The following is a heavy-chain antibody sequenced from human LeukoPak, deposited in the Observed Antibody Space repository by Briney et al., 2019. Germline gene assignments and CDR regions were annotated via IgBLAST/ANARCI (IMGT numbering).Heavy chain of an antibody. Sequence: SETLSLTRIVSGDSISSGSYYWTWLRRPAGEGLEWIGRIHTSGNTNYSRSLKSRVTISRDTSKNQFSLRLTSVTAADTAVYYCVRDWNGDYFDYWGQGTLVTVSS. V-gene: IGHV4-61*02. CDR2: IHTSGNT. CDR1: GDSISSGSYY. D-gene: IGHD1-1*01. CDR3: VRDWNGDYFDY. J-gene: IGHJ4*02.